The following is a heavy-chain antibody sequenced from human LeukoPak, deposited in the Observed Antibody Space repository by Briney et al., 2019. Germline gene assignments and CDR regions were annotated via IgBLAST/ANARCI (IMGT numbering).Heavy chain of an antibody. V-gene: IGHV1-69*05. J-gene: IGHJ3*02. CDR1: GGTFSSYA. CDR2: IIPIFGTA. D-gene: IGHD5-24*01. CDR3: ARARDGYNPHDAFDI. Sequence: GASVKVSCKASGGTFSSYAISWVRQAPGQGLEWMGGIIPIFGTANYAQKFQGRVTITTDESTSTAYMELSSLRSEDTAVYYCARARDGYNPHDAFDIWGQGTMDTVSS.